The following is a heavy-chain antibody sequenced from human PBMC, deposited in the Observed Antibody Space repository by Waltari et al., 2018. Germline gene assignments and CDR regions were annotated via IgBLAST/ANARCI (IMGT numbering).Heavy chain of an antibody. CDR2: IYHSGLI. J-gene: IGHJ4*02. V-gene: IGHV4-38-2*02. Sequence: QVLLQESGPGLVKSSETLSLTCAVSGYSISSGYYWGWIRQPPGKGLEWVGSIYHSGLIYVTPCLKSRVTISVDPSNNQFSLKFNSVPAADTAVDYCARDLSKSDYIWGTYRYTEYWGQGTLVTVSS. CDR1: GYSISSGYY. CDR3: ARDLSKSDYIWGTYRYTEY. D-gene: IGHD3-16*02.